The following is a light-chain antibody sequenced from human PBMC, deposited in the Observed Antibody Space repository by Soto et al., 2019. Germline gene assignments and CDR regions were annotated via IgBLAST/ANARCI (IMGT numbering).Light chain of an antibody. CDR2: DNN. V-gene: IGLV1-51*01. Sequence: QSVLTQPPSVSAAPGQKVTISCSGSSSNIGNNYVSWYQQLPGTAPKLLIYDNNKRPSGIPDRFSGSKSGTSATLGITGLQTGDEADYYRGTWDSSLGAGVFGGGTKLTVL. CDR3: GTWDSSLGAGV. CDR1: SSNIGNNY. J-gene: IGLJ2*01.